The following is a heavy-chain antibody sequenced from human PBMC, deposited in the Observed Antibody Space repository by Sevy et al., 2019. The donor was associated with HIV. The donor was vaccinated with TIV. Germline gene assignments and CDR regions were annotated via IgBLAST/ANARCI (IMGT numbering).Heavy chain of an antibody. D-gene: IGHD3-9*01. V-gene: IGHV4-59*01. CDR2: IYYSGST. J-gene: IGHJ6*02. CDR3: AREIYDILPDSRGMDV. CDR1: GGSISSYY. Sequence: SETLSLTCTVSGGSISSYYWSWIRQPPGKRLEWIGYIYYSGSTNYNPSLKSRVTISVDTSKNQFSLKLRSVTAADTAVYYCAREIYDILPDSRGMDVWGQGTTVTVSS.